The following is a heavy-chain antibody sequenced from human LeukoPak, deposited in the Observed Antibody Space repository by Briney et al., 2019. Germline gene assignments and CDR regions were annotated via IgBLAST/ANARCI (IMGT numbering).Heavy chain of an antibody. V-gene: IGHV3-7*01. D-gene: IGHD3-22*01. CDR2: IKQDGSEK. CDR3: AREGSYYDSSGYGY. CDR1: GFTFSNYA. Sequence: GGSLRLSCAASGFTFSNYAMHWVRQAPGKGLEWVANIKQDGSEKYYVDSVKGRFTISRDNAKNSLYLQMNSLRAEDTAVYYCAREGSYYDSSGYGYWGQGTLVTVSS. J-gene: IGHJ4*02.